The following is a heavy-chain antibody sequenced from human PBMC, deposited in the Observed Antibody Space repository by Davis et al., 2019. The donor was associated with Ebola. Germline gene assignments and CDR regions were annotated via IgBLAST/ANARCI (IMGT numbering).Heavy chain of an antibody. CDR1: GYSFTSYW. Sequence: SCKGSGYSFTSYWISWVRQMPGKGLEWMGRIDPSDSYTNYSPSFQGHVTISADKSISTAYLQWSSLKASDTAMYYCARLFGNSGYSYGYFDYWGQGTLVTVSS. CDR3: ARLFGNSGYSYGYFDY. J-gene: IGHJ4*02. D-gene: IGHD5-18*01. V-gene: IGHV5-10-1*01. CDR2: IDPSDSYT.